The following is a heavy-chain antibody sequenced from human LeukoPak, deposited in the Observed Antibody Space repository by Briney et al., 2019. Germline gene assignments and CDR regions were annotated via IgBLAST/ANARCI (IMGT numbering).Heavy chain of an antibody. CDR1: GFTFSSYG. V-gene: IGHV3-30*18. J-gene: IGHJ4*02. CDR3: AKDPGVVVAATTGPFDY. CDR2: ISYDGGNK. D-gene: IGHD2-15*01. Sequence: GGSLRLSCAASGFTFSSYGMHWVRQAPGKGLEWVAVISYDGGNKYYADSVKGRFTISRDNSKNTLYLQMNSLRAEDTAVYYCAKDPGVVVAATTGPFDYWGQGTLVTVSS.